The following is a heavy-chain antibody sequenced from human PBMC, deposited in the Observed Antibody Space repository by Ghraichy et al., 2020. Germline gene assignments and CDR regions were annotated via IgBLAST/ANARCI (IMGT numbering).Heavy chain of an antibody. D-gene: IGHD5-24*01. Sequence: RGSLKLSCAASGFTFSSYGMNWVRQAPRKGLEWVSSISSSSTYIFYADSLKGRFTISRDNAKDSLYLQMNNLRAEDTAVYYCARAAGEMATTRYFDYWGQGTLVTVSS. CDR1: GFTFSSYG. CDR3: ARAAGEMATTRYFDY. J-gene: IGHJ4*02. V-gene: IGHV3-21*01. CDR2: ISSSSTYI.